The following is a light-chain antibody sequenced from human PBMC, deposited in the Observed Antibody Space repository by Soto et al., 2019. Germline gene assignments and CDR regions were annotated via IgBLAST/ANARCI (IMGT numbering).Light chain of an antibody. J-gene: IGKJ4*01. Sequence: EIVMTQSPATLSVSPGARAPLSCRASQSVSDNLAWYQQRPGQAPRLLIYGASIRAAGIPARISGSGSGTDFTLTISRLEPEDFAVYYCQQYGSSPLTFGGGTKVDIK. CDR3: QQYGSSPLT. CDR1: QSVSDN. V-gene: IGKV3-20*01. CDR2: GAS.